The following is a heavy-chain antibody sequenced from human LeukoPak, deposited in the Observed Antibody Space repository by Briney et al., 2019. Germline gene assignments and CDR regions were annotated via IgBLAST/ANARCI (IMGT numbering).Heavy chain of an antibody. V-gene: IGHV3-48*04. J-gene: IGHJ5*02. CDR2: ISGGSTTI. D-gene: IGHD6-25*01. CDR1: GFTFNSYS. CDR3: AREPAAAGKNWFDP. Sequence: GGSLRLSCAAYGFTFNSYSMNWVRQAPGKGLEWGSYISGGSTTIYCVDSVKGRFTISRDNAKNSLYLEMNSLRAEDTAVYYCAREPAAAGKNWFDPWGQGTLVTVSS.